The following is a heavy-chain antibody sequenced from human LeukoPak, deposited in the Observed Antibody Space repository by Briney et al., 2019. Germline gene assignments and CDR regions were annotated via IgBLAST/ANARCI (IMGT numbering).Heavy chain of an antibody. CDR2: IYYSGST. V-gene: IGHV4-59*08. J-gene: IGHJ6*02. CDR1: GGSISSYY. Sequence: SETLSLTCTVSGGSISSYYWSWIRQPPGKGLEWIGYIYYSGSTNYNPSLKSRVTISVDASKNQFSLKLSSVTAADTAVYYCARHYRGSGSIYGMDVWGQGTTVTVSS. D-gene: IGHD3-10*01. CDR3: ARHYRGSGSIYGMDV.